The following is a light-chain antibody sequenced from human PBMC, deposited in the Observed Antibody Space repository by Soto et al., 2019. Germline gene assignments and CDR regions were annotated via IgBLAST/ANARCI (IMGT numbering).Light chain of an antibody. V-gene: IGKV1-33*01. CDR3: QQYDNLPLS. Sequence: DIQMTQSPSFLSASVGDRVTITCQASQDITTSLYWYQQKPGKAPKLLMYDASNLETGVPSRYSGSGSGTDFTFTISSLQAEDIATYYCQQYDNLPLSFGGGTKVEIK. CDR1: QDITTS. J-gene: IGKJ4*01. CDR2: DAS.